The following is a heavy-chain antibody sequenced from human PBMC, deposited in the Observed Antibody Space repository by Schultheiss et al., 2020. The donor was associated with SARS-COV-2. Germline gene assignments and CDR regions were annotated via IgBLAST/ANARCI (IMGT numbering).Heavy chain of an antibody. J-gene: IGHJ3*02. CDR3: ARIRPNEDSSRKAGAFDI. D-gene: IGHD6-13*01. V-gene: IGHV1-69*13. Sequence: SVKVSCKASGGTFSSYAISWVRQAPGQGLEWMGGIIPIFGTANYAQKFQGRVTITADESTSTAYMELSSLRYEDTAVYYCARIRPNEDSSRKAGAFDIWGQGTMVTVSS. CDR2: IIPIFGTA. CDR1: GGTFSSYA.